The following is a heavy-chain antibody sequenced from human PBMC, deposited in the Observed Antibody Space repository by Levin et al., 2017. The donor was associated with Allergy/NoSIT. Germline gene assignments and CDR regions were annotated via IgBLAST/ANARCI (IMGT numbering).Heavy chain of an antibody. CDR2: ISGSGGST. CDR1: GFTFSSYA. Sequence: QAGGSLRLSCAASGFTFSSYAMSWVRQAPGKGLEWVSAISGSGGSTYYADSVKGRFTISRDNSENTLYLQMNSLRGEDTAVYYCARDEYYHSSAYAEYFQHWGQGTLVTVSS. D-gene: IGHD3-22*01. J-gene: IGHJ1*01. CDR3: ARDEYYHSSAYAEYFQH. V-gene: IGHV3-23*01.